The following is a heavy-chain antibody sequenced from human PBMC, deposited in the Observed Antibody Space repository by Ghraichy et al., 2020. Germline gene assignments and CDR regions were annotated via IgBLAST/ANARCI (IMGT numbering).Heavy chain of an antibody. D-gene: IGHD3-3*01. Sequence: ASVKVSCKASGYTFTSYGISWVRQAPGQGLEWMGWISAYNGNTNYAQKLQGRVTMATDTSTSTAYMELRSLRSDDTAVYYCARDRGIFGVVPIDYWGQGTLVTVSS. CDR2: ISAYNGNT. CDR1: GYTFTSYG. J-gene: IGHJ4*02. CDR3: ARDRGIFGVVPIDY. V-gene: IGHV1-18*01.